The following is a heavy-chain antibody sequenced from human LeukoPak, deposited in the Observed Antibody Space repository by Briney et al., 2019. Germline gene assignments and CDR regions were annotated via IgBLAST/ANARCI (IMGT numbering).Heavy chain of an antibody. CDR2: VSYSGNT. J-gene: IGHJ5*02. V-gene: IGHV4-59*08. D-gene: IGHD3-3*01. CDR3: ARLRFLEWLFPWFDP. Sequence: SETLSLTCTVSGGSISGQYWSWIRQPPGRGLEWIGYVSYSGNTKYNPSLKSRVTISVGTSKNQFSLKLNSMTAADTSVYYCARLRFLEWLFPWFDPWGQGTLVTVSS. CDR1: GGSISGQY.